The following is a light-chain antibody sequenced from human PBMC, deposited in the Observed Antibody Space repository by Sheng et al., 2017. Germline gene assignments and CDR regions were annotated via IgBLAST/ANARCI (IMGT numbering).Light chain of an antibody. CDR3: ATWDSSLSGGV. CDR1: SSNIGNNY. V-gene: IGLV1-51*01. CDR2: DDN. Sequence: QSVLTQPPSVSAAPGQKVTISCSGSSSNIGNNYVSWYQQLPGTAPKLLIYDDNKRPSGIPDRFSGSRSGTSATLGITGLQTGDEADYSCATWDSSLSGGVFGGGTKLTVL. J-gene: IGLJ3*02.